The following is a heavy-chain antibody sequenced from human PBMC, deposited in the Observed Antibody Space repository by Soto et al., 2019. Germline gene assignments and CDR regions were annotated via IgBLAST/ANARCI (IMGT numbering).Heavy chain of an antibody. J-gene: IGHJ4*02. CDR1: GGSISSYY. D-gene: IGHD1-7*01. CDR2: IYDSGST. Sequence: QVQLQESGPGLVKPSETLSLTCTVSGGSISSYYWSWIRQAPGKGLEWIGYIYDSGSTYYNPSLKSRVTISEDTSKNQYSLKVNSVTAADTAVYYCARLRQITGTMDYFDYWGQGPLVTVSS. V-gene: IGHV4-59*01. CDR3: ARLRQITGTMDYFDY.